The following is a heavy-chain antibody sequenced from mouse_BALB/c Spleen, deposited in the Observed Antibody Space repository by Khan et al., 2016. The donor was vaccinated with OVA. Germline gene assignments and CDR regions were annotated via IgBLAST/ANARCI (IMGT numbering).Heavy chain of an antibody. J-gene: IGHJ4*01. V-gene: IGHV3-2*02. CDR1: GYSITSDYA. D-gene: IGHD2-3*01. CDR2: ISYSGSP. CDR3: ARDGSRYNYAMDY. Sequence: EVQLVESGPGLVKPSQSLSLTCTVTGYSITSDYAWNWIRQFPGNTLEWMGYISYSGSPNYNPSLKSRISFTRDTSKNQFILQLTSVTTEDSATYYCARDGSRYNYAMDYGGQGTSVTVSS.